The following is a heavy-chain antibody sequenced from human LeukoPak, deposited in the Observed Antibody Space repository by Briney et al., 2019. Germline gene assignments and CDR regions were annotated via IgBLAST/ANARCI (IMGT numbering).Heavy chain of an antibody. V-gene: IGHV4-4*07. J-gene: IGHJ6*02. CDR1: GGSISTYY. CDR2: VYRSGNT. Sequence: PSETLSLTRSVSGGSISTYYWSWIRQPAGKGLEWIGRVYRSGNTNYNPSLKSRVTMSVDTSKNQISLRLRSVTAADTAVYYCARDDFEYSVHYGMDVWGQGTAVTVSS. CDR3: ARDDFEYSVHYGMDV. D-gene: IGHD2/OR15-2a*01.